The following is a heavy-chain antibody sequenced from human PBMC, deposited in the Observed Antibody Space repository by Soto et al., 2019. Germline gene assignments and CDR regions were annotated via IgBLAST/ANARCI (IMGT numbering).Heavy chain of an antibody. CDR2: IYWDDDK. J-gene: IGHJ4*02. D-gene: IGHD3-22*01. Sequence: QITLKESGPPLVKPTQTLTLTCTFSGFSLSTSGVGVGWIRQPPGKALEWLALIYWDDDKRYSPSLKSRLTIPKDTSHNQLVLTITNMDPVHTATYYCAHYADYYHSSGPVPLYFAYWGQGTLVTVSS. CDR1: GFSLSTSGVG. CDR3: AHYADYYHSSGPVPLYFAY. V-gene: IGHV2-5*02.